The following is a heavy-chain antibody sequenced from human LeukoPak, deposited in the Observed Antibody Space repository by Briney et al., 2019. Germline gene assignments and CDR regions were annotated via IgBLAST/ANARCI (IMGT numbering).Heavy chain of an antibody. Sequence: GGSLRLSCAASGFTFNSYEMNWVRQAPGKGLEWVSYISSSGSTIYYADSVKGRFTISRDNAKNSLYLQMNSLRAEDTAVYYCARVEQWLVHGAFDIWGQGTMVTVSS. V-gene: IGHV3-48*03. D-gene: IGHD6-19*01. CDR1: GFTFNSYE. J-gene: IGHJ3*02. CDR3: ARVEQWLVHGAFDI. CDR2: ISSSGSTI.